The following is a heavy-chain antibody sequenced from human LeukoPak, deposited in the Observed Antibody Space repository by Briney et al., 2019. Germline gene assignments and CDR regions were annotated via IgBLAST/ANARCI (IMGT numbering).Heavy chain of an antibody. CDR3: ARHLNYYLDY. J-gene: IGHJ4*02. V-gene: IGHV3-30*02. D-gene: IGHD3-10*01. CDR2: IRFDGSKT. Sequence: GGSLRLSCAASGLTVSSYGMHWVRQAPGKGLEWVAFIRFDGSKTYYADSVKGRFTISSDNSKNTLYLQMNSLRAEDTAVYYCARHLNYYLDYWGQGTLVTVSS. CDR1: GLTVSSYG.